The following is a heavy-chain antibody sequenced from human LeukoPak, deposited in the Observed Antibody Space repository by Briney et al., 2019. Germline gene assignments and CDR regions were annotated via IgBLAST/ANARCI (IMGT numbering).Heavy chain of an antibody. CDR2: ISYDGSNK. Sequence: GGSLRLSCAASGFTFSSYAMHWVRQAPGKGLEWVAVISYDGSNKYYADSVKGRFTISRDNSKNTLYLQMNSLRAEDTAVYYCARAYRGLDYWGQEPWSPSPQ. J-gene: IGHJ4*01. D-gene: IGHD3-16*02. CDR3: ARAYRGLDY. V-gene: IGHV3-30-3*01. CDR1: GFTFSSYA.